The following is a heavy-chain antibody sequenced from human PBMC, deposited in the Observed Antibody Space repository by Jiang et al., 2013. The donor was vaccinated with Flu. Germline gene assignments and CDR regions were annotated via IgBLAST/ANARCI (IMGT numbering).Heavy chain of an antibody. CDR2: IFYSGTT. CDR1: GGSIRSGGYF. Sequence: GSGLVKPSQTLSLTCSVSGGSIRSGGYFWSWIRQHPGKGLEWIGYIFYSGTTSYNPSLQSRLTISVDTAKNQFSLTLTSVTAADTAVYYCAREESIMVRGVSGLDVWGQGTTVTVSS. J-gene: IGHJ6*02. D-gene: IGHD3-10*01. V-gene: IGHV4-31*03. CDR3: AREESIMVRGVSGLDV.